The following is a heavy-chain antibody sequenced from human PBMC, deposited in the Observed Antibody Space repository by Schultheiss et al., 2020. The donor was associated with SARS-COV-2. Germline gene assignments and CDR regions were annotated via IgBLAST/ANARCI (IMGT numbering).Heavy chain of an antibody. V-gene: IGHV1-69*04. CDR2: IIPVLGTT. CDR3: TRVINYYANSGSDPYYFDY. Sequence: KISCKASGGSFSNYGFSWVRQAPGQGPEWMGRIIPVLGTTYYAQTFQGRVIISADISTSTTFMELTSLRSEDTAVYYCTRVINYYANSGSDPYYFDYWGQGTLVTVSS. D-gene: IGHD3-22*01. CDR1: GGSFSNYG. J-gene: IGHJ4*02.